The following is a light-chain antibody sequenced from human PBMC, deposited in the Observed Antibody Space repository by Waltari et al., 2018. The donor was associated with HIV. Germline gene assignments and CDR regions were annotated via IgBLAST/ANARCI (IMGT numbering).Light chain of an antibody. Sequence: QSALTQPASVSGSPGQSITISCTGTSSDVGSYNLVSWYQQHPGKAPKLMIYEGSKRPSGVSNRFFGPKSGNTASLTISGLQAEDEADYYCCSYAGSSTVVFGGGTKLTVL. CDR2: EGS. CDR3: CSYAGSSTVV. V-gene: IGLV2-23*01. CDR1: SSDVGSYNL. J-gene: IGLJ2*01.